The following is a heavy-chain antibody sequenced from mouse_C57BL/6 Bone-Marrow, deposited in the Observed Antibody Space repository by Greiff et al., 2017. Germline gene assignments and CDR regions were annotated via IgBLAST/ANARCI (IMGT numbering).Heavy chain of an antibody. Sequence: EVQLQQPGAELVKPGASVQLSCTASGFNINDYYMHWVKQRTEQGLEWIGRIDPEDGETKYDQKFKGKATLTADTSSNTAYLQLSSLTSEDTAVYYCAYLLLSRWYCDVWGTGPSVTVSS. CDR3: AYLLLSRWYCDV. CDR1: GFNINDYY. CDR2: IDPEDGET. J-gene: IGHJ1*03. D-gene: IGHD6-1*01. V-gene: IGHV14-2*01.